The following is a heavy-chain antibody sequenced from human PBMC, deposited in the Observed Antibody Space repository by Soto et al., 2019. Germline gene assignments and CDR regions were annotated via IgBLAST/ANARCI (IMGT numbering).Heavy chain of an antibody. CDR3: ARDTKLLRGYYGMDV. Sequence: SETLSLTCTVSGGSVSSDSYYWSWIRQPPGKGLEWIGYIYYSGSTNYNPALKSRVTISVHTSKNQFSLKLSSVTAADTAVYYCARDTKLLRGYYGMDVWGQGTTVTVSS. D-gene: IGHD2-15*01. CDR2: IYYSGST. CDR1: GGSVSSDSYY. J-gene: IGHJ6*02. V-gene: IGHV4-61*01.